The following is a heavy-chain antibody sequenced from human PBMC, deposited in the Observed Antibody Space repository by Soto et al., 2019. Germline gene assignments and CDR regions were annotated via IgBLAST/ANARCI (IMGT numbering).Heavy chain of an antibody. D-gene: IGHD2-2*01. CDR2: IGTAGDT. J-gene: IGHJ6*02. CDR1: GFTFISYD. V-gene: IGHV3-13*01. Sequence: PGGALRVSCAAPGFTFISYDMHWGRQATGKGLEWVSAIGTAGDTYYPGSVKGRFTISRENAKNSLYLQMNSLRAGDTAVYYCARGDCSSTSCRNYYYGMDVWGQGTTVTVSS. CDR3: ARGDCSSTSCRNYYYGMDV.